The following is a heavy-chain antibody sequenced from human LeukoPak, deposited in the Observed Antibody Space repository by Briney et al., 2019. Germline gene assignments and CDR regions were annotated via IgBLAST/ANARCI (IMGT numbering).Heavy chain of an antibody. Sequence: SETLSLTCAVYGGSFSGYYWNWIRQPPGKGLEWIGEINHSETTNYNPSLKSRVTISLDTSKNQFSLKLNSVTAADTAVYYCARYYCSGGACYPIFDYWGQGNLVTVSS. J-gene: IGHJ4*02. CDR2: INHSETT. D-gene: IGHD2-15*01. V-gene: IGHV4-34*01. CDR1: GGSFSGYY. CDR3: ARYYCSGGACYPIFDY.